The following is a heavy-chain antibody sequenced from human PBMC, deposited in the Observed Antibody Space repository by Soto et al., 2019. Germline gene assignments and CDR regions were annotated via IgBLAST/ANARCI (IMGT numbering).Heavy chain of an antibody. CDR1: GGTFSSYA. J-gene: IGHJ4*02. Sequence: QVQLVQSGAEVKKPGSSVKVSCKASGGTFSSYAISWVRQAPGQGLEWMGGIIPIFGTADYAQKFQGRVTITAEEYTSTAYMELSSLRSEATAVYYCASHYDSSGYYYRGLDYWGQGTLVTVSS. CDR3: ASHYDSSGYYYRGLDY. D-gene: IGHD3-22*01. V-gene: IGHV1-69*12. CDR2: IIPIFGTA.